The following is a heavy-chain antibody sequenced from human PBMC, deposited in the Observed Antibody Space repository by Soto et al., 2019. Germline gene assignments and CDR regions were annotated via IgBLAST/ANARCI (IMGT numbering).Heavy chain of an antibody. CDR1: GGSISSYY. J-gene: IGHJ4*02. CDR3: ARLNYYDSTGTIDY. V-gene: IGHV4-59*01. CDR2: IYYSGST. Sequence: SETLSLTCTVSGGSISSYYWSWIRQPPGKGLEWIGYIYYSGSTNYNPSLKGRVTISVDTSKNQFSLKLSSVTAADTAMYYCARLNYYDSTGTIDYWGQGTLVTVSS. D-gene: IGHD3-22*01.